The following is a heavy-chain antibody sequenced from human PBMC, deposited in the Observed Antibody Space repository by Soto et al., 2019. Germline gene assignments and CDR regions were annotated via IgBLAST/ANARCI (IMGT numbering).Heavy chain of an antibody. J-gene: IGHJ3*01. CDR1: GGSVNSGGSC. CDR2: IFNSGTS. V-gene: IGHV4-61*08. D-gene: IGHD5-12*01. CDR3: ARAGYQIGLNDAFDF. Sequence: SETLSLTCTVSGGSVNSGGSCWTWIRQPPGKGLEWIGFIFNSGTSNCNPSLKSRLTISLDRSNNQFSLRLTSMTAADTAVYYCARAGYQIGLNDAFDFWGQGTMVTVSS.